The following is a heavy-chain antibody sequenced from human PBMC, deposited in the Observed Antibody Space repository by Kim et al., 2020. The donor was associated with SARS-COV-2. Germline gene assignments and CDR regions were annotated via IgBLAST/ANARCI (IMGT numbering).Heavy chain of an antibody. Sequence: GESLKISCKGSGYSFTSYWIAWVRQMPGKGLEWMGIIYPGDSDTRYSPSFQSQVTISADKSISTAYLQWSSLKASDTAMYYCARQPMYSSGWSLFDHWGQGSLVTVSS. D-gene: IGHD6-19*01. CDR3: ARQPMYSSGWSLFDH. J-gene: IGHJ4*02. V-gene: IGHV5-51*01. CDR1: GYSFTSYW. CDR2: IYPGDSDT.